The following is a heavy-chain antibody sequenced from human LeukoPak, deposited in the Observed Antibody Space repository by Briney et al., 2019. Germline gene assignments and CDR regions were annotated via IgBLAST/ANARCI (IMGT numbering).Heavy chain of an antibody. CDR3: ARGVWFGELSFDY. V-gene: IGHV1-69*10. Sequence: ASVKVSCKASGGTFGSYAISWVRQAPGQGLEWMGGIIPILGTANYAQKFQGRVTITADKSTSTAYMELSSLRSEDTAVYYCARGVWFGELSFDYWGQGTLVTVSS. CDR2: IIPILGTA. D-gene: IGHD3-10*01. CDR1: GGTFGSYA. J-gene: IGHJ4*02.